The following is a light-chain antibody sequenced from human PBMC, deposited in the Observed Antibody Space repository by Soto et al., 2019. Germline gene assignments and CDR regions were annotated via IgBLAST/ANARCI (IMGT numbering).Light chain of an antibody. J-gene: IGKJ1*01. V-gene: IGKV3-20*01. CDR2: DAS. CDR1: QTVGRF. CDR3: QQYGSSPQT. Sequence: DIVLTQSPATLSLSPGDRVTLSCRASQTVGRFLSWYQHSPGQGPRLLVYDASNRATGVPARFSGSGSGTDFTLTISRLEPGDFAMYYCQQYGSSPQTFGQGTKVDIK.